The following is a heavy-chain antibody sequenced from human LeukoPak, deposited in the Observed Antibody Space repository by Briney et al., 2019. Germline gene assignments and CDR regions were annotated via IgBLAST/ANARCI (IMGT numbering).Heavy chain of an antibody. CDR2: INPSGGST. CDR1: GYTFTSYY. CDR3: ARGGGYYYYYMDV. Sequence: VASVKVSCKASGYTFTSYYMHWVRQAPGQGLEWMGIINPSGGSTSYAQKFQGRVTMTRDTSTSTAYMELRSLRSDDTAVYYCARGGGYYYYYMDVWGKGTTVTVSS. V-gene: IGHV1-46*01. D-gene: IGHD2-15*01. J-gene: IGHJ6*03.